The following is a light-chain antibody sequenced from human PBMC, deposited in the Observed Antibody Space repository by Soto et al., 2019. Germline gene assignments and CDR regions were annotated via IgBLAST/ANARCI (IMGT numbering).Light chain of an antibody. J-gene: IGKJ1*01. Sequence: EIVITQSPATLSVSPGERATLSCRASQSVSSNLAWYQQKPGQAPRLLIYGASTRAIGIPARFSGSGSGTEFTLTISSLQSEDFAVYYCQQYNNWPGTFGQGTKVEIK. CDR2: GAS. CDR3: QQYNNWPGT. V-gene: IGKV3-15*01. CDR1: QSVSSN.